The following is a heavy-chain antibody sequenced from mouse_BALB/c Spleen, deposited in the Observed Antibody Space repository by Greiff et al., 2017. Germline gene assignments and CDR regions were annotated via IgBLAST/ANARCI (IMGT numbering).Heavy chain of an antibody. CDR2: ISDGGSYT. J-gene: IGHJ3*01. V-gene: IGHV5-4*02. D-gene: IGHD4-1*01. Sequence: EVKVVESGGGLVKPGGSLKLSCAASGFTFSDYYMYCVRQTPEKRLEWVATISDGGSYTYYPDSVKGRFTISRDNAKNNLYLQMSSLKSEDTAMYYCARGGLTGMAYWGQGTLVTVSA. CDR1: GFTFSDYY. CDR3: ARGGLTGMAY.